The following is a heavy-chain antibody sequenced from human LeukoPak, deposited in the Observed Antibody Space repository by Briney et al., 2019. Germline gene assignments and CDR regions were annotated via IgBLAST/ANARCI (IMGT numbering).Heavy chain of an antibody. CDR2: ISGSGGST. Sequence: PGGYLRLSCAASGFTFSSYAMSWVRQAPGKGLEWVSAISGSGGSTYYADSVKGRFTISRDKSKNTLYLQMNSLRAEDTAVYYCAKDSLYSSGLPYFDYWGQGTLVTVSS. V-gene: IGHV3-23*01. J-gene: IGHJ4*02. D-gene: IGHD6-19*01. CDR3: AKDSLYSSGLPYFDY. CDR1: GFTFSSYA.